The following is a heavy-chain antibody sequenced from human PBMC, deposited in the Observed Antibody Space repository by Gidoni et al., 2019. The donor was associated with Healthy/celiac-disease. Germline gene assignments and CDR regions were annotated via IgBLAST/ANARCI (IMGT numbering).Heavy chain of an antibody. Sequence: QVQLVESGGGVVQPGRSRRLSCAASGGTVSSYGMHWVRQAPGKGLEWVAVIWYDGSNKYYADSVKGRFTISRDNSKNTLYLQMNSLSAEDTAVYYCARDPQGGSGSYYHYWGQGTLVTVSS. CDR3: ARDPQGGSGSYYHY. J-gene: IGHJ4*02. CDR2: IWYDGSNK. D-gene: IGHD3-10*01. CDR1: GGTVSSYG. V-gene: IGHV3-33*01.